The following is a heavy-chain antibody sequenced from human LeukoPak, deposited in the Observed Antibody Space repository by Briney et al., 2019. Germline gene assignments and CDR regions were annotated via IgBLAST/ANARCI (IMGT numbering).Heavy chain of an antibody. V-gene: IGHV1-18*04. J-gene: IGHJ4*02. CDR3: ARPVFSGYPDY. D-gene: IGHD3-22*01. CDR1: GYTFTSYY. Sequence: GASVKVSCKASGYTFTSYYMHWVRQAPGQGLEWMGWISAYNGNTNYAQKLQGRVTMTTDTSTSTAYMELRSLRSDDTAVYYCARPVFSGYPDYWGQGTLVTVSS. CDR2: ISAYNGNT.